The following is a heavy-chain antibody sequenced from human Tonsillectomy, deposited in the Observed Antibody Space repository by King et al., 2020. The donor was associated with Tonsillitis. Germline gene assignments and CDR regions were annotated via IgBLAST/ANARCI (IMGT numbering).Heavy chain of an antibody. J-gene: IGHJ4*02. Sequence: VQLVESGGIMVQPGGSLRLSCAASGFTFDDYSMHWVRQAPGKRLEWVSLISWDGASTYYADSVKGRFTISRDNRKNSVYLQMNGLRTEDAALYYCAKVGRSQYNSAWFLTNWGQGTLVIVSS. CDR3: AKVGRSQYNSAWFLTN. D-gene: IGHD6-19*01. CDR2: ISWDGAST. V-gene: IGHV3-43*01. CDR1: GFTFDDYS.